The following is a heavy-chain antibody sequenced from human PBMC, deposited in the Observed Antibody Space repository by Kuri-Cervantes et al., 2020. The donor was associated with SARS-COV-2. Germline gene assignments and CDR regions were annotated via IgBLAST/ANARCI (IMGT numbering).Heavy chain of an antibody. CDR3: ASEYFDY. CDR2: IYSGGST. V-gene: IGHV3-66*01. Sequence: GESLKISCAASGFTFSSYAMSWVRQAPGKGLEWVSVIYSGGSTYYADSVKGRFTISRDNSKNTLYLQMNSLRAEDTAVYYCASEYFDYWGQGTLVTVSS. J-gene: IGHJ4*02. CDR1: GFTFSSYA.